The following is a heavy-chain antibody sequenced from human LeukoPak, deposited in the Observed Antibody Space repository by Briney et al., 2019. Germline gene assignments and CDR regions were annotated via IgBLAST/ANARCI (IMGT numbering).Heavy chain of an antibody. CDR3: ARVSLLYATFFDY. J-gene: IGHJ4*02. CDR1: GGTFSSYA. CDR2: IIPIFGTA. Sequence: GASVKVSCKASGGTFSSYAISWVRQAPGQGLEWMGGIIPIFGTANYAQKFQGRVTITADESTSTAYMELSSLRSEDTAVYYCARVSLLYATFFDYWGQGTLVTVSS. V-gene: IGHV1-69*13. D-gene: IGHD2-2*02.